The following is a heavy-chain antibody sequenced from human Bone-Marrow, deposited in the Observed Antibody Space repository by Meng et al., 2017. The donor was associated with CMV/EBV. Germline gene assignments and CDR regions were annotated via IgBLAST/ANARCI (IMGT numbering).Heavy chain of an antibody. Sequence: GGSLRLSCAASGYSFSNYAMSWVRQAPGKGLEWVSTLGDNGDKTYNAASVKGRFIISRDSSKNTLYLQMNSLRADDTAVYYCAKAALYGSGSYYSAFDMWGQGTMVTVSS. CDR3: AKAALYGSGSYYSAFDM. V-gene: IGHV3-23*01. CDR2: LGDNGDKT. D-gene: IGHD3-10*01. J-gene: IGHJ3*02. CDR1: GYSFSNYA.